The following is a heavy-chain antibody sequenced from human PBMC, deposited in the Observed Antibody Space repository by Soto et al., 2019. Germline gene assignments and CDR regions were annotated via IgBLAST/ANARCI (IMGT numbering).Heavy chain of an antibody. J-gene: IGHJ5*02. V-gene: IGHV4-30-4*02. CDR3: ARESVLVVPDARWYYFDP. Sequence: LSLTCSASGGSSSSGDYYWSWIRQPPGKGLEWIWYMYYSGSTYYNPSLKSRVNISVQTSKNQFYLKLSSLTAAETTVYYCARESVLVVPDARWYYFDPWGQGTQVTVSS. CDR1: GGSSSSGDYY. D-gene: IGHD2-2*01. CDR2: MYYSGST.